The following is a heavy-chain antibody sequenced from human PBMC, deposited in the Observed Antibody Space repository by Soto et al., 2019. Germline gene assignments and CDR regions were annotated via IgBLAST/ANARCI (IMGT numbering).Heavy chain of an antibody. J-gene: IGHJ4*02. CDR3: ARGRYGDY. CDR1: GYAFTTYG. Sequence: QVHLVQSGAEVKKPGASVKVSCKGSGYAFTTYGITWVRQAPGQGLEWMGWISALNGNTNYAQKLQGRVTVTRDTSTSTDYMELRSLRSDDTAVYYCARGRYGDYWGQGALVTVSS. V-gene: IGHV1-18*01. D-gene: IGHD1-1*01. CDR2: ISALNGNT.